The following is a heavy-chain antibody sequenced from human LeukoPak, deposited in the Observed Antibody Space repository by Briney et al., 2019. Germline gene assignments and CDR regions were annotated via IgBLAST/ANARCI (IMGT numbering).Heavy chain of an antibody. D-gene: IGHD6-19*01. CDR1: GGSISSYY. Sequence: SETLSLTCTVSGGSISSYYWSWIRQPAGKGLEWIGRIYTSGSTNYNPSLKSRVTMSVDTSKNQFSLKLSSVTAADTAVYYCAREPPSSGWYRNPFDYWGQGTLVTVSS. CDR2: IYTSGST. V-gene: IGHV4-4*07. J-gene: IGHJ4*02. CDR3: AREPPSSGWYRNPFDY.